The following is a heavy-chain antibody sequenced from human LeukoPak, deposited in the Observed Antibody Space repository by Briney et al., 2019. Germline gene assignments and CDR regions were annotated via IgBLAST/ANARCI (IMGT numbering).Heavy chain of an antibody. J-gene: IGHJ3*02. D-gene: IGHD3-10*01. CDR3: ARGPGGYYYGSGSYYNGGVAAFDI. V-gene: IGHV3-11*05. CDR1: GFTFSDYY. Sequence: GGSLRLSCAASGFTFSDYYMSWIRQAPGKGLEWVSYISSSSYTNYADSVKGRFTISRDNAKNSLYLQMNSLRAEDTAVYYCARGPGGYYYGSGSYYNGGVAAFDIWGQGTMVTVSS. CDR2: ISSSSYT.